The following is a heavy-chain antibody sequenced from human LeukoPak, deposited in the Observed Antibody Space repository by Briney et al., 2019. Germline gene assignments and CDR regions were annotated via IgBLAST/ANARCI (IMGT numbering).Heavy chain of an antibody. V-gene: IGHV3-21*01. D-gene: IGHD3-3*01. Sequence: PGGSLRLSCAASGFTFSRYSMNWVRQAPGKGLEWVSSISHSISYIYYADSLKGRFTISRDNAKNSLYLQMNSLRAEDTAVYYCARAAGFWSGYPTYFDYWGQGTLVTVSS. CDR2: ISHSISYI. CDR3: ARAAGFWSGYPTYFDY. CDR1: GFTFSRYS. J-gene: IGHJ4*02.